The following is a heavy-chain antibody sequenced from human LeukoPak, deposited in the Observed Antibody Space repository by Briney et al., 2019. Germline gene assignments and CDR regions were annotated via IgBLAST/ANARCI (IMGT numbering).Heavy chain of an antibody. CDR1: GFTVSSNY. V-gene: IGHV3-11*04. CDR2: ISSSGSTI. D-gene: IGHD5-12*01. CDR3: ARADYDAFDI. J-gene: IGHJ3*02. Sequence: GGSLRLSCAASGFTVSSNYMSWVRQAPGKGLEWVSYISSSGSTIYYADSVKGRFTISRDNAKNSLYLQMNSLRAEDTAVYYCARADYDAFDIWGQGTMVTVSS.